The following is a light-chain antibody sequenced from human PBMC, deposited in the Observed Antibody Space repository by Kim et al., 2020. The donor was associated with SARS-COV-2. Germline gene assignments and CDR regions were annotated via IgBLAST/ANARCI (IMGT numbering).Light chain of an antibody. Sequence: GERVTNSCSGSSANIGSNNVNWYQQLPGTAPKLLIYSKNQRPSGVPDRFSGSKSGTSASLAISGLQSEDEADYYCAAWDDSLNGPVFGGGTQLTVL. CDR2: SKN. V-gene: IGLV1-44*01. J-gene: IGLJ2*01. CDR1: SANIGSNN. CDR3: AAWDDSLNGPV.